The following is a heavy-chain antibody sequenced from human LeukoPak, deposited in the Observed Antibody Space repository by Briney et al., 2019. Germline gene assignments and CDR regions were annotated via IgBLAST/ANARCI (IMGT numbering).Heavy chain of an antibody. V-gene: IGHV3-23*01. CDR1: GFTFSSYA. CDR2: ISGSGGST. CDR3: ARDNYDFWSGYQMPLGY. D-gene: IGHD3-3*01. J-gene: IGHJ4*02. Sequence: GGSLRLSCAASGFTFSSYAMSWVRQAPGKGLEWVSAISGSGGSTYYADSVKGRFTISRDNSKNTLYLQMNSLRAEDTAVYYCARDNYDFWSGYQMPLGYWGQGTLVTVSS.